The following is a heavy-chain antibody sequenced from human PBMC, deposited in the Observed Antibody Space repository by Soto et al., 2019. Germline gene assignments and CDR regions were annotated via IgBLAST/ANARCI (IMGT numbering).Heavy chain of an antibody. D-gene: IGHD3-22*01. Sequence: GGSLRLSCAASGFTFSSYAMHWVRQAPGKGLEWVAVISYDGSNKYYADSVKGRFTISRDNSKNTLYLQMNSLRAEDTAVYYCARDQRDYYDSSGYYYCYDYWGQGTLVTVSS. J-gene: IGHJ4*02. CDR3: ARDQRDYYDSSGYYYCYDY. CDR1: GFTFSSYA. CDR2: ISYDGSNK. V-gene: IGHV3-30-3*01.